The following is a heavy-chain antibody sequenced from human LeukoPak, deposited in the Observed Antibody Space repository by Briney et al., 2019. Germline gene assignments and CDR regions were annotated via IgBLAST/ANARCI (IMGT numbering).Heavy chain of an antibody. V-gene: IGHV4-61*01. Sequence: SETLFLTCTVSGGSVSSGSYYWSWIRQPPGKGLEWIGYIYYSGSTNHNPSLKSRVTISVDTSKNQFSLKLSSVTAADTAVYYCARNSAGYSSGWYGYWGQGTLVTVSS. CDR1: GGSVSSGSYY. CDR3: ARNSAGYSSGWYGY. J-gene: IGHJ4*02. D-gene: IGHD6-19*01. CDR2: IYYSGST.